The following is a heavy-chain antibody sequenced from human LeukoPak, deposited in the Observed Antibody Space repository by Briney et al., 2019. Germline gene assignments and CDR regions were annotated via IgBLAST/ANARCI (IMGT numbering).Heavy chain of an antibody. V-gene: IGHV1-2*02. CDR2: INPNSGGT. Sequence: GASVKVFCKASVYTFTGYNMHWVRQAPRQGLEWMGWINPNSGGTNYAQKFQAKVTMTRDTSISTAYMELSRLRSDDTAVYYCAREDYRRFDWWGQGTLVTVSS. D-gene: IGHD3-10*01. J-gene: IGHJ4*02. CDR3: AREDYRRFDW. CDR1: VYTFTGYN.